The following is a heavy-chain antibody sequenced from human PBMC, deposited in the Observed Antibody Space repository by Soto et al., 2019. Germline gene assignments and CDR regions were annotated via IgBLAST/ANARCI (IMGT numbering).Heavy chain of an antibody. CDR3: AREVTVASYSFEF. V-gene: IGHV1-69*13. D-gene: IGHD5-12*01. J-gene: IGHJ4*02. Sequence: SVKVSCKASGGTFNNYALSWVRQAPGQGLEWMGGIIPIFNSANYAQKFQGRVTITADDSTSTAYMELRSLRPDDTAVYYCAREVTVASYSFEFWGQGTLVTVS. CDR2: IIPIFNSA. CDR1: GGTFNNYA.